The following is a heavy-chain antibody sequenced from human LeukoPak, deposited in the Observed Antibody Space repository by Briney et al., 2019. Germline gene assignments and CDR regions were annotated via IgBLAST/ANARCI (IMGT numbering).Heavy chain of an antibody. Sequence: SETLSLTCTVSGGSISSSSYYWGWIRQPPGKGLEWIGSIYYSGSTYYNPSLKSRVTISVDTSKNQFSLKLSSVTAADTAVYYCARHEAAGNYYYYYYMDVWGKGTSVTVSS. CDR2: IYYSGST. D-gene: IGHD6-13*01. CDR3: ARHEAAGNYYYYYYMDV. CDR1: GGSISSSSYY. V-gene: IGHV4-39*01. J-gene: IGHJ6*03.